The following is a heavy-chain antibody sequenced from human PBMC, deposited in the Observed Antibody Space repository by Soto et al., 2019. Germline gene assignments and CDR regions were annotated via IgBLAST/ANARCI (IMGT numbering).Heavy chain of an antibody. D-gene: IGHD1-20*01. CDR2: TGATGRTT. V-gene: IGHV3-23*01. CDR3: ATVHNTSRSFDY. Sequence: LRLSCAASGFTFSIYAMTWVRQAPGKGLEWVSTTGATGRTTYYADSVKGRFTVSRDNSKNTLDLQMSSLRAEDTAVYYCATVHNTSRSFDYWGQGTLVTVSS. J-gene: IGHJ4*02. CDR1: GFTFSIYA.